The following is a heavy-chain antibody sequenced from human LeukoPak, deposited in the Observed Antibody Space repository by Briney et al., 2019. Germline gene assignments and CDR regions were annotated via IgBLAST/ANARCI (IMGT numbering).Heavy chain of an antibody. J-gene: IGHJ4*02. CDR2: VMGDGSEK. CDR1: XXXXXNXW. V-gene: IGHV3-7*01. CDR3: VRLGGSWDLLDY. D-gene: IGHD6-13*01. Sequence: GGSLXLSCVVXXXXXXNXWXGXVRQVXXXXXXWVANVMGDGSEKHHLDSVRGRFTISRDNAKNSLFLQMNSLRPEDTAIYYCVRLGGSWDLLDYWGQGTLVTVSS.